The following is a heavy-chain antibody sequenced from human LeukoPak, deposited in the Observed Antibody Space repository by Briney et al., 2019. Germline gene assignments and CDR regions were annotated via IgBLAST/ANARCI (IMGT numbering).Heavy chain of an antibody. CDR3: AREGVEMATPDYYYYMDV. CDR1: GGSFSSGSYY. CDR2: IYTSGST. Sequence: PSQTLSLTCTVSGGSFSSGSYYWSWIRQPPGKGLEWIGRIYTSGSTNYNPSLKSRVTISVDTSKNQFSLKLSSVTAADTAVYYCAREGVEMATPDYYYYMDVWGKGTTVTVSS. D-gene: IGHD5-24*01. J-gene: IGHJ6*03. V-gene: IGHV4-61*02.